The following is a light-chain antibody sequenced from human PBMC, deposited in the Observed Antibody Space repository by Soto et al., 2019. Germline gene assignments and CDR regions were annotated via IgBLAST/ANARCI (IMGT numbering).Light chain of an antibody. J-gene: IGKJ4*01. CDR2: GAS. Sequence: ERVMTQSPATLYMYTGERATLSCRASQSVSSNLAWYQQTPGQAPRLLIYGASTRATGIPARFSGSGSGTDFTLTISRLEPEDFAVYYCQQYGSSLGVTFGGGTKVDI. V-gene: IGKV3-20*01. CDR3: QQYGSSLGVT. CDR1: QSVSSN.